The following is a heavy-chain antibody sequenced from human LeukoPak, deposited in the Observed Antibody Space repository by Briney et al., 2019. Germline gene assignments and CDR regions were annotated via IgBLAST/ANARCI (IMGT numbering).Heavy chain of an antibody. V-gene: IGHV1-18*01. D-gene: IGHD6-13*01. CDR1: GYSFVGYG. CDR2: FNPENGNT. Sequence: ASVKVSCKASGYSFVGYGITWVRQAPGQGLERMGWFNPENGNTNYAQKVQGRVTMTADTSTSTSYMELRSLRSDDTAVYYCAREHSSSWDQFDYWGQGTLVTVSS. CDR3: AREHSSSWDQFDY. J-gene: IGHJ4*02.